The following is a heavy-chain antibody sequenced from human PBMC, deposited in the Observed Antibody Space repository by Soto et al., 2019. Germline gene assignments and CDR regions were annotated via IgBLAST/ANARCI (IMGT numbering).Heavy chain of an antibody. D-gene: IGHD6-19*01. V-gene: IGHV4-31*03. CDR1: GYSITAGGYY. Sequence: SETLSLTCFVSGYSITAGGYYWSWIRHHPEKGLEWIGSFYSSGSIIYNPSLRSRVSISGDTSSNQSSMSLTSVTAADTARYYCARMYSSGSGWFHPWGQGTLVTVSS. CDR2: FYSSGSI. J-gene: IGHJ5*02. CDR3: ARMYSSGSGWFHP.